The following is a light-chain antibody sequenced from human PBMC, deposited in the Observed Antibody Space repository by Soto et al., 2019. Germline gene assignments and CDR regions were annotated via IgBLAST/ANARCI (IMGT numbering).Light chain of an antibody. CDR3: SSDAGSNNPYV. Sequence: QSVLTQPPSASGSPGQSVTISCTGTSSDVGGYNYVSWYQQHPGKAPKLMIYEVSKRPSGVPDRFSGSKSGNTASLTVSGLQAEEESDYYCSSDAGSNNPYVSAT. J-gene: IGLJ1*01. CDR1: SSDVGGYNY. CDR2: EVS. V-gene: IGLV2-8*01.